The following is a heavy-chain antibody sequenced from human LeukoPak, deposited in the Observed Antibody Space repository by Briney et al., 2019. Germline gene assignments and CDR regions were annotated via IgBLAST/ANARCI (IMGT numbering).Heavy chain of an antibody. J-gene: IGHJ4*02. CDR3: VRGGSSSPAGYFDY. V-gene: IGHV3-30*03. Sequence: GGSLRLSGVASGFIFGHFAMHWDRQAPGRGLEWVAAISEDGNRKFYPDSVKGRFTISRDNSKNTLYLQMNSLRTEDAAVYTCVRGGSSSPAGYFDYWGQGTPVTVSS. CDR1: GFIFGHFA. D-gene: IGHD6-13*01. CDR2: ISEDGNRK.